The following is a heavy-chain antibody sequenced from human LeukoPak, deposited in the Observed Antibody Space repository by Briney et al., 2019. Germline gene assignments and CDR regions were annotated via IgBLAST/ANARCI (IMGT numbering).Heavy chain of an antibody. J-gene: IGHJ3*02. CDR3: VKAHGADAFDI. CDR1: GFTFSAYA. Sequence: GGSLRLSCEASGFTFSAYAMTWVRQAPGRGLEWVSSIGSDNKPHYSESVKGRFAISRDNSKNTLWLQMSSLRAEDTAVYSCVKAHGADAFDIWGQGTMVTVSS. CDR2: IGSDNKP. V-gene: IGHV3-23*05.